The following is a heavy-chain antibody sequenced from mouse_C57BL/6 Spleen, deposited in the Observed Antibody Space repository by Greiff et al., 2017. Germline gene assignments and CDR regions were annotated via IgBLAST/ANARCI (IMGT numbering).Heavy chain of an antibody. CDR1: GYTFTDYE. CDR3: TRREDYGSSPFDY. V-gene: IGHV1-15*01. J-gene: IGHJ2*01. CDR2: IDPETGGT. Sequence: QVQLQQSGAELVRPGASVTLSCKASGYTFTDYEMHWVKQTPVHGLEWIGAIDPETGGTAYNQKFKGKAILTADKSSSTAYMELRRLTSEDSAVYYCTRREDYGSSPFDYWGQGTTLTVSS. D-gene: IGHD1-1*01.